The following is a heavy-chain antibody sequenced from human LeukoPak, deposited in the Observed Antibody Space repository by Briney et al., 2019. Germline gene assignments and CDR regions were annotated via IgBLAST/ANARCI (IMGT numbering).Heavy chain of an antibody. CDR1: GASISSYY. CDR3: ARAPRAAAGTN. Sequence: SETLSLTCSVSGASISSYYWGWIRQPPGKGLEWIGSVLYSGTTNYNPSLKSRVTISIDVSKNHFSLKLDSVTAADTAVYYCARAPRAAAGTNWGQGTLVTVSS. V-gene: IGHV4-59*01. D-gene: IGHD6-13*01. J-gene: IGHJ4*02. CDR2: VLYSGTT.